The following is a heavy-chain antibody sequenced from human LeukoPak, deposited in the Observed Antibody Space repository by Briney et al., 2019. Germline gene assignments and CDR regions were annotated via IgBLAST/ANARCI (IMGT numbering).Heavy chain of an antibody. J-gene: IGHJ6*04. CDR1: GFTFSSYW. V-gene: IGHV3-7*03. Sequence: GGSLRLSCAASGFTFSSYWMSWVRQAPGKGLEWMANIKQDGSEKYYVDSVKGRFTISRDNAKNSLYLQMNSLRAEDTAVYYCARKKPLGYCSSTSCYSDYYYGMDVWGKGTTVTVSS. CDR2: IKQDGSEK. CDR3: ARKKPLGYCSSTSCYSDYYYGMDV. D-gene: IGHD2-2*01.